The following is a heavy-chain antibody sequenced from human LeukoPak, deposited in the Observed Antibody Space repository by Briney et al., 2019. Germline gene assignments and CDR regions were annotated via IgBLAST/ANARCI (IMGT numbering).Heavy chain of an antibody. CDR3: ARDLTVEAAAGAYHYYGMDV. CDR2: INTNTGNP. V-gene: IGHV7-4-1*01. J-gene: IGHJ6*04. CDR1: GYTFTSYA. Sequence: GAAVKVSCKASGYTFTSYAMNWVRQAPGQGLEWMGWINTNTGNPTYAQGFTGRFVFSLDTSVSTAYLQICSLKAEDTAVYYCARDLTVEAAAGAYHYYGMDVWGKGTTVTVSS. D-gene: IGHD6-13*01.